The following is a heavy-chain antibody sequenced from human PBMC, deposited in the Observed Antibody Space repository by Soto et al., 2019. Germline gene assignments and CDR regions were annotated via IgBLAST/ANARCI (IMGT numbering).Heavy chain of an antibody. CDR2: LYYGRSA. D-gene: IGHD3-10*01. J-gene: IGHJ1*01. CDR1: GDSISSYY. CDR3: ARESREFTEYFLH. Sequence: SETLSLTCAVSGDSISSYYFMWIRQPPGKGLESIGYLYYGRSANYNPSLKSRVTLSVDTSTNQCSLTLSSMTAADTAVYYCARESREFTEYFLHWGQGALVTVSS. V-gene: IGHV4-59*01.